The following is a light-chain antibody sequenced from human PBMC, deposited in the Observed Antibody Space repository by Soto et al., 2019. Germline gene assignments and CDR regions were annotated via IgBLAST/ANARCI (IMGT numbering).Light chain of an antibody. CDR2: GVS. CDR1: SSDVGAYNY. V-gene: IGLV2-8*01. CDR3: SSYAGSNNPVV. Sequence: QPVLTQPPSASGSPGQSVTISCTGTSSDVGAYNYVSWYQQHPGKAPKLIIYGVSQRPSGVPDRFSGSKSGNTASLTVSGLQAEYEADYYCSSYAGSNNPVVFGGGTKLTVL. J-gene: IGLJ2*01.